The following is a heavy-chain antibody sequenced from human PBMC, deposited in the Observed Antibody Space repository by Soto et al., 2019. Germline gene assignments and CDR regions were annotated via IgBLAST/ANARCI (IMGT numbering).Heavy chain of an antibody. CDR1: GFTFRTYW. V-gene: IGHV3-74*01. CDR2: INSVGSIA. J-gene: IGHJ4*02. CDR3: ASDTLAAGFDY. Sequence: EVQLVESGGGLVQPGGSLRLSCAASGFTFRTYWMHWVRQAPGKGPVWVSRINSVGSIANYADSVKGRFTVSRDNAKNTLYLQMNSLRVEATAVYYCASDTLAAGFDYGGQGTLVTVSS. D-gene: IGHD6-13*01.